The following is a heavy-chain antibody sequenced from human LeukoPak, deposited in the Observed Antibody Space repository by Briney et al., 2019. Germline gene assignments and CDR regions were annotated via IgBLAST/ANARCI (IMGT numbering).Heavy chain of an antibody. D-gene: IGHD3-10*01. CDR3: ARVRPQTYYYGSGSYSDY. J-gene: IGHJ4*02. Sequence: GGSLRLSCAASGFTFSSHSMNWVRQAPGKGLEWVSSISSSSSYIYYADSVKGRFAISRDNAKNSLYLQMNSLRAEDTAVYYCARVRPQTYYYGSGSYSDYWGQGTLVTVSS. CDR1: GFTFSSHS. CDR2: ISSSSSYI. V-gene: IGHV3-21*01.